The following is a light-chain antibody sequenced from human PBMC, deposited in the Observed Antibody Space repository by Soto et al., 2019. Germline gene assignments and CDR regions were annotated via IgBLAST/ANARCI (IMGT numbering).Light chain of an antibody. CDR3: QQRSNWPIN. V-gene: IGKV3-11*01. Sequence: EIVLPQSTGTLSLSPGERAPLSFRASQSVSIFLAWYQQKPGQAPRLLIYDTSSRATGIPARFSGSGSGTDFTLTINNLEPEDFAVYYCQQRSNWPINFGQGKRLEIK. J-gene: IGKJ5*01. CDR2: DTS. CDR1: QSVSIF.